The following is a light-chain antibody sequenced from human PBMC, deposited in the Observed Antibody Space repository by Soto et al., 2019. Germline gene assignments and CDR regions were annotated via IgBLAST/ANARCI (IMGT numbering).Light chain of an antibody. CDR1: SDVGSYNL. Sequence: QSALTQPASVSGSPGQSITISCTSDVGSYNLVSWYQHHPGKAPKLIIYEGTERPSGVSNRFSGFGSGNTASLTISGLQAEDEADYYCCSYAGDIVVLFGGGTKLTVL. V-gene: IGLV2-23*01. CDR3: CSYAGDIVVL. CDR2: EGT. J-gene: IGLJ2*01.